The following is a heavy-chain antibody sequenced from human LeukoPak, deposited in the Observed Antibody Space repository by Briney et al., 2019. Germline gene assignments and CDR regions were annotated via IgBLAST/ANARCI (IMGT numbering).Heavy chain of an antibody. D-gene: IGHD5-24*01. J-gene: IGHJ4*02. Sequence: GGSLTLSCAPSGFTFDDYAMQWVRQAPGRGLECVSLISGDGGSTYYADSVKGRFTISRDNSKNSLYLQMNSLRTEDTALYYCAKDKGGWLQLSYWGQGTLVTVSS. CDR2: ISGDGGST. CDR3: AKDKGGWLQLSY. V-gene: IGHV3-43*02. CDR1: GFTFDDYA.